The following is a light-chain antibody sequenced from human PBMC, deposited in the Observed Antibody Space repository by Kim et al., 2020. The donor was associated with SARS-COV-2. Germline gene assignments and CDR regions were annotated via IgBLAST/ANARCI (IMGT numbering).Light chain of an antibody. V-gene: IGLV3-19*01. J-gene: IGLJ2*01. CDR1: SLRSYY. Sequence: LGPTVRITCQGDSLRSYYASWYQQKPGQAPVLVIYGKNNRPSGIPDRFSGSSSGNTASLTITGAQAEDEADYYCNSRDSSGNLVVFGGGTQLTVL. CDR3: NSRDSSGNLVV. CDR2: GKN.